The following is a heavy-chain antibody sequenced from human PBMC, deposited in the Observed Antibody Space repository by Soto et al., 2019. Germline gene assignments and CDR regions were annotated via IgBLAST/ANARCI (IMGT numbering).Heavy chain of an antibody. CDR3: ARGRWELPPHFDY. CDR1: GGSISSGGYY. Sequence: PSETLSLTCTFSGGSISSGGYYWRWIRQHPGKGLEWIGYIYYSGSTYYNPSLKSRVTMSVDTSKNQFSLKLSSVTAADTAVYYCARGRWELPPHFDYWGQGTLVTVSS. D-gene: IGHD1-26*01. J-gene: IGHJ4*02. V-gene: IGHV4-31*03. CDR2: IYYSGST.